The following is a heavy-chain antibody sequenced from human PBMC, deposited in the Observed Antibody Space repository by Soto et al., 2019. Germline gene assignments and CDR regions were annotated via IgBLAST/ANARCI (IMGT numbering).Heavy chain of an antibody. V-gene: IGHV1-18*01. CDR2: ISGYNGIT. CDR1: GYTFTSYG. D-gene: IGHD3-3*01. CDR3: ARDPTIFGVVQNYGMDV. Sequence: QVQLVQSGAEVKKPGASVKVSCKASGYTFTSYGITWVRQAPGQGLEWMGWISGYNGITNYAQKLQGRVTMTTDTSTSTAYMELRSLRSDDTAVYYFARDPTIFGVVQNYGMDVWGQGTTVTVSS. J-gene: IGHJ6*02.